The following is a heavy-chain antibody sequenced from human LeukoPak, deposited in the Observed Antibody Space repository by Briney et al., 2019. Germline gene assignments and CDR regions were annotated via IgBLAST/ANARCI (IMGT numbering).Heavy chain of an antibody. CDR1: GGSISSYY. V-gene: IGHV4-59*01. CDR3: ASLAYCGGDCYPFDY. D-gene: IGHD2-21*02. Sequence: PSETLSLTCIVSGGSISSYYWSWIRQPPGKGLERIGYIYYSGSTNYNPSLKSRVTISVDTSKNQFSLKLSSVTAADTAVYYCASLAYCGGDCYPFDYWGQGTLVTVSS. J-gene: IGHJ4*02. CDR2: IYYSGST.